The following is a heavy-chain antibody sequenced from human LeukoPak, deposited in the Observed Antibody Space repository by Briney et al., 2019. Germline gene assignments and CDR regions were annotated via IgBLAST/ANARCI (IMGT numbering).Heavy chain of an antibody. CDR2: MNPNSGNT. CDR1: GYTFTSYD. D-gene: IGHD2-21*02. V-gene: IGHV1-8*03. CDR3: ARYYTDCGGDCYYSWDAFDI. Sequence: ASVTVSCKASGYTFTSYDINWVRQATGQGLEWMGWMNPNSGNTGYAQKFQGRVTITRNTSISTAYMELSSLRSEDTAVYYCARYYTDCGGDCYYSWDAFDIWGQGTMVTVSS. J-gene: IGHJ3*02.